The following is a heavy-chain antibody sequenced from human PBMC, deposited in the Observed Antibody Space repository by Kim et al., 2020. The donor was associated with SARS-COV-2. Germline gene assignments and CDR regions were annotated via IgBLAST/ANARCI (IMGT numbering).Heavy chain of an antibody. J-gene: IGHJ4*02. V-gene: IGHV3-23*01. D-gene: IGHD6-6*01. CDR2: INGVGSNT. CDR3: AKDSSHYRFFDY. CDR1: GISFNSYA. Sequence: GGSLRLSCVASGISFNSYAMSWVRQAPGKGLEWVSAINGVGSNTFYATSVKGRFTISRDNSKNTLYLHINGLRPEDTAVYFCAKDSSHYRFFDYWGQGTLVTVSS.